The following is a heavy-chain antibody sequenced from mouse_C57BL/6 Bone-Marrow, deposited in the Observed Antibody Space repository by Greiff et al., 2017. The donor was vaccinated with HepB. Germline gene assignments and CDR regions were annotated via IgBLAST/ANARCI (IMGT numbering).Heavy chain of an antibody. D-gene: IGHD3-2*02. CDR1: GFNIKDYY. V-gene: IGHV14-1*01. CDR3: SAPRHLRPYYFDY. Sequence: VQLQQSGAELVRPGASVKLSCTASGFNIKDYYMHWVKQRPEQGLEWIGRIDPEDGDTEYAPKFQGKATMTADTSSNTAYIELSSLTSADTAVYYDSAPRHLRPYYFDYWGQGTTLTVSS. CDR2: IDPEDGDT. J-gene: IGHJ2*01.